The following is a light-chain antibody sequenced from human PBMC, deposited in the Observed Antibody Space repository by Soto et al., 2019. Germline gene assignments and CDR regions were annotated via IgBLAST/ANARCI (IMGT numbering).Light chain of an antibody. Sequence: EIVLTQSPGTLSLSPGERATLSCRASQSVNSNYLAWYQQKPGQRPRILIYGASSRATGIPDRFSGSGSGTDFTLTISSLEPEDFAVYDGQQYDTSPRTFGQGTNVEIK. CDR3: QQYDTSPRT. V-gene: IGKV3-20*01. CDR1: QSVNSNY. J-gene: IGKJ1*01. CDR2: GAS.